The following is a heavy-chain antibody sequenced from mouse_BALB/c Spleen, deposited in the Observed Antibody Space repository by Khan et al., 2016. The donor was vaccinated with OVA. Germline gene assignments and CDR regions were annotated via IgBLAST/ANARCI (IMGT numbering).Heavy chain of an antibody. Sequence: VQLKESGPGLVKPSQSQSLTCTVTGYSITSEYAWNWIRQFPGNKLGWMGYINYSGNTRFNPSLKSRTSITRDTSKNQFFLQLNSVTTEDTATYYCARKDYYDYDPFPYWGQGTLVTVSA. D-gene: IGHD2-4*01. J-gene: IGHJ3*01. CDR3: ARKDYYDYDPFPY. CDR2: INYSGNT. V-gene: IGHV3-2*02. CDR1: GYSITSEYA.